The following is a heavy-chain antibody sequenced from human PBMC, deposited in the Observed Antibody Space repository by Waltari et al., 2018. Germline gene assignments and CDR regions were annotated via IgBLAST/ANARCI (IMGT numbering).Heavy chain of an antibody. D-gene: IGHD5-12*01. J-gene: IGHJ4*02. CDR2: IYHSGST. CDR1: GYSISSGYY. V-gene: IGHV4-38-2*02. Sequence: QVQLQESGPGLVKPSETLSLTCAVSGYSISSGYYWGWIRQPPGKGLEWIGSIYHSGSTDYNPSLKSRVTISVDTSKNQFSLKLSSVTAADTVVYYCARDPGYDYFDYWGQGTLVTVSS. CDR3: ARDPGYDYFDY.